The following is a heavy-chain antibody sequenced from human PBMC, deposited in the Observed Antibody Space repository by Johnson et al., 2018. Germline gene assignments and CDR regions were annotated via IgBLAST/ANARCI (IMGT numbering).Heavy chain of an antibody. D-gene: IGHD4-11*01. CDR2: MSYSGST. Sequence: QVQLQQWGAGLLKPSETLSLTCTVSGGSISSRIFYWGWIRQPPGKGLECIGSMSYSGSTYYNPSLTGRVTIFVDTSKNQFPLKLSPVTAADTAVYYCARRGDDYSNYGDDYYFDYWGQGILVTVSS. V-gene: IGHV4-39*01. J-gene: IGHJ4*02. CDR1: GGSISSRIFY. CDR3: ARRGDDYSNYGDDYYFDY.